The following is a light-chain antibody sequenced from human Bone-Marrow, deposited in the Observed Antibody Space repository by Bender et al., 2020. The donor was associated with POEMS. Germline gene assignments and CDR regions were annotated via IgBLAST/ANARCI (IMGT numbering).Light chain of an antibody. CDR3: SSYATSRTYV. CDR2: DVN. V-gene: IGLV2-14*03. J-gene: IGLJ1*01. Sequence: QSALTQPPSASGSPGQSVTISCSGTSSDVGGYDFVSWYQQYPGKAPKLIIYDVNKRPSGVSARFSGSKSGNTASLTISGLQLEDEADYYCSSYATSRTYVFGTGTKLTVL. CDR1: SSDVGGYDF.